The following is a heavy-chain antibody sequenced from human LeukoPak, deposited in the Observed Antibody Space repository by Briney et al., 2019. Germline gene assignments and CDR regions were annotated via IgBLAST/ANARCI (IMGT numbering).Heavy chain of an antibody. V-gene: IGHV1-69*01. CDR3: ARGSLDYYGYYFDY. Sequence: ASVKVSCKASGGAFSSYAISWVRQAPGQGLEWMGGIFPIFGTANYAQKFQGRVTITADESTSTAYMELSSLRSEDTAVYYCARGSLDYYGYYFDYWGQGTLVTVSS. CDR2: IFPIFGTA. J-gene: IGHJ4*02. CDR1: GGAFSSYA. D-gene: IGHD3-10*01.